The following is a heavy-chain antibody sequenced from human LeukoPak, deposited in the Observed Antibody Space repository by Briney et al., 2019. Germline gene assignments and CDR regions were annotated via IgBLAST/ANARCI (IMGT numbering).Heavy chain of an antibody. V-gene: IGHV4-59*01. Sequence: SETLSLTCTVSGGSISTYSWNWIRQPPGKGLEWIGYIYYSGGTDYNPSLKSRVTMSVDTSKNQFSLRLASATAADTAVYYCARGPMVRGVIIKMGLVYWGQGTLVTVSS. J-gene: IGHJ4*02. CDR1: GGSISTYS. CDR2: IYYSGGT. D-gene: IGHD3-10*01. CDR3: ARGPMVRGVIIKMGLVY.